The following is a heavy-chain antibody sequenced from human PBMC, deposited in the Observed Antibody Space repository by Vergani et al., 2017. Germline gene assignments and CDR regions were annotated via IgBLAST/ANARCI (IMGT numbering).Heavy chain of an antibody. CDR1: GFTFSSYS. CDR3: AREGVSGWYCRGPFDY. CDR2: ISSSSSYI. Sequence: EVQLVESGGGLVKPGGSLRLSCAASGFTFSSYSMNWVRQAPGKGLEWVSSISSSSSYIYYADSVKGRFTISRDNAKNSLYLQMNSLRAEDTAVYYCAREGVSGWYCRGPFDYWGQGTLVTVSS. V-gene: IGHV3-21*01. D-gene: IGHD6-19*01. J-gene: IGHJ4*02.